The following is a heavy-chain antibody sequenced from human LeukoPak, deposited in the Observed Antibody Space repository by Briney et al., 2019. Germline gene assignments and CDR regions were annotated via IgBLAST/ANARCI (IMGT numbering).Heavy chain of an antibody. CDR1: GFTFSSYW. V-gene: IGHV3-7*01. D-gene: IGHD5-18*01. CDR3: ARDISGYSYGSGYDY. J-gene: IGHJ4*02. CDR2: IKQDGSEK. Sequence: PGGSLRLSCAASGFTFSSYWMSWVRQAPGKGLEWVANIKQDGSEKYYVDSVKGRFTISRDDAKNSLYLQMNSLRAEDTAVYYCARDISGYSYGSGYDYWGQGTLVTVSS.